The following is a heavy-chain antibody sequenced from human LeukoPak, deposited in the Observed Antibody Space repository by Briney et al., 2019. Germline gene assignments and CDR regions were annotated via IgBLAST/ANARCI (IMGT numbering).Heavy chain of an antibody. Sequence: SETLSLTCAVYGGSFSGYYWSWIRQPPGKGLEWMGEINHSGSTNYNPSLKSRVTISVDTSKNQFSLKLSSVTAADTAVYYCERGSGIAAPWGQGTLVTVSS. V-gene: IGHV4-34*01. J-gene: IGHJ4*02. D-gene: IGHD6-13*01. CDR1: GGSFSGYY. CDR3: ERGSGIAAP. CDR2: INHSGST.